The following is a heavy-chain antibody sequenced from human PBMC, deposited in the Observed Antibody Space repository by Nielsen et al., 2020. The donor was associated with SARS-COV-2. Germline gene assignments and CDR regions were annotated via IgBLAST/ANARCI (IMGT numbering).Heavy chain of an antibody. D-gene: IGHD3-22*01. V-gene: IGHV5-51*01. CDR1: GYSFTSYW. CDR3: ARVDSTPRYFDY. J-gene: IGHJ4*02. CDR2: IYPGDSDI. Sequence: KVSCKGSGYSFTSYWIGWVRQMPGKGLEWMGIIYPGDSDIRYSPSFQGQVTISADKSISTAYLQWSSLKASDTAMYYCARVDSTPRYFDYWGQGTLVTVSS.